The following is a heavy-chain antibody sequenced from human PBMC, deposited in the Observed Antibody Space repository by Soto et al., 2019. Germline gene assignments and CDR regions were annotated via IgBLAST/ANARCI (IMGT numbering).Heavy chain of an antibody. CDR2: ISGSGGST. V-gene: IGHV3-23*01. CDR3: AKEVSLGSTVDLGY. Sequence: SGFTFSSYAMSWVRQAPGKGLEWVSAISGSGGSTYYADAVKGRFSISRDNSMGTLYLQMKSLRVEDTAIYYCAKEVSLGSTVDLGYWGQGTLVTVSS. J-gene: IGHJ4*02. CDR1: GFTFSSYA. D-gene: IGHD7-27*01.